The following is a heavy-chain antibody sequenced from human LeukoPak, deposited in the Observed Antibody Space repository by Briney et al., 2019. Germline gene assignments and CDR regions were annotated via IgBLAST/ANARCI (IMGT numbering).Heavy chain of an antibody. CDR2: ISGSGGST. D-gene: IGHD2-15*01. CDR3: SKGILSVNDY. V-gene: IGHV3-23*01. Sequence: GGSLRLSCAASGLTFSNYAMSWVRQAPGKRVEWGSVISGSGGSTYYADSVRGRFTISRDNSKTTLFLQMNSLRAEDTAVYYCSKGILSVNDYWGPGTLVTVSS. J-gene: IGHJ4*02. CDR1: GLTFSNYA.